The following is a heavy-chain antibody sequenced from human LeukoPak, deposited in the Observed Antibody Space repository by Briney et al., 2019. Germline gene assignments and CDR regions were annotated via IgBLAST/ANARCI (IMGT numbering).Heavy chain of an antibody. CDR2: INWNGGST. J-gene: IGHJ4*02. CDR3: ARVFLSSDDYVWGSFLGFDY. V-gene: IGHV3-20*04. CDR1: GFTFDDYG. D-gene: IGHD3-16*01. Sequence: GGSLRLSCAASGFTFDDYGMSWVRQAPGRGLEWVSGINWNGGSTGYADSVKGRFTISRDNAKNSLYLQMNSLRAEDTALYYRARVFLSSDDYVWGSFLGFDYWGRGTLVTVSS.